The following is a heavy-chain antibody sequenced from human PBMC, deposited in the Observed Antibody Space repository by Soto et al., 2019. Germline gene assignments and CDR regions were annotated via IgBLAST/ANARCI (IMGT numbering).Heavy chain of an antibody. J-gene: IGHJ4*02. CDR3: TTGLSNGYYNFDY. D-gene: IGHD3-22*01. CDR1: GFTFSDTY. CDR2: IKRQADGGTT. Sequence: EVQLVESGGGLLKPGDSLRLSCATSGFTFSDTYLSWVRQAPGKGLEWVGRIKRQADGGTTDYAAPVKDRFTISRDDSKNTLYLQMNSRKTEDTALYYCTTGLSNGYYNFDYWGQGTLVTVSS. V-gene: IGHV3-15*01.